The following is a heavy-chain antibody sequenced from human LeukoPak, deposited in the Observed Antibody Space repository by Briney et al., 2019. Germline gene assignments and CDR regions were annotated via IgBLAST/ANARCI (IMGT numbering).Heavy chain of an antibody. CDR2: IIPIFGTA. J-gene: IGHJ4*02. CDR3: ARDSHQGGFDY. Sequence: GASVKVFCGASGGTFSSYAISWVRQAPGQGLEWMGGIIPIFGTANYAQKFQGRVTITADESTSTAYMELSSLRSEDTAVYYCARDSHQGGFDYWGQGTLVTVSS. V-gene: IGHV1-69*13. CDR1: GGTFSSYA. D-gene: IGHD2-2*01.